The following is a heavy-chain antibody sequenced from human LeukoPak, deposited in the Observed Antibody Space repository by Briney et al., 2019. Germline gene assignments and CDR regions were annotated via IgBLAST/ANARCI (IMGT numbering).Heavy chain of an antibody. J-gene: IGHJ6*03. CDR1: GFTFSSYS. Sequence: PGGSLRLSCAAPGFTFSSYSMYWVRQAPGRGLEWVSYISSSSSTIYYADSVKGRFTISRDNAKNSLYLQMNSLRAEDTAVYYCARGGYYYFLDVWGKGTTVTVSS. CDR2: ISSSSSTI. V-gene: IGHV3-48*04. CDR3: ARGGYYYFLDV.